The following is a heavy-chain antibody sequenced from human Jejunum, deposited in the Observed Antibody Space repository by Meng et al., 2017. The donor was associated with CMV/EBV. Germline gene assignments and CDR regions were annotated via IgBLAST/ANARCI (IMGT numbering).Heavy chain of an antibody. J-gene: IGHJ4*02. CDR3: VTRSCSSISCHFDQ. V-gene: IGHV3-48*04. CDR1: GFSFSSHS. D-gene: IGHD2-2*01. CDR2: FSSGSDTT. Sequence: GFSFSSHSMNWVRQAPGKGLEWVSYFSSGSDTTYYADSVRGRFTISRDNAKNSLSLEMNSLRAGDTAMYYCVTRSCSSISCHFDQWGQGTLVTVSS.